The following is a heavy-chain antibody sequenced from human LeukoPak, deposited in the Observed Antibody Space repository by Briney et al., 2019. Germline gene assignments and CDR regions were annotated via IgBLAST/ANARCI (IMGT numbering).Heavy chain of an antibody. CDR2: IFYSGRT. J-gene: IGHJ4*02. CDR3: ASLTRNFDILTGYGPYYFDF. D-gene: IGHD3-9*01. CDR1: GGSISSGDYY. V-gene: IGHV4-30-4*08. Sequence: PSQTLSLTCTVSGGSISSGDYYWSWIRQPPGKGLEWVGYIFYSGRTFYNPSLKSRVTISVDTSKIQFSLKLSSVTAADTAIYYCASLTRNFDILTGYGPYYFDFWGQGTLVTVSS.